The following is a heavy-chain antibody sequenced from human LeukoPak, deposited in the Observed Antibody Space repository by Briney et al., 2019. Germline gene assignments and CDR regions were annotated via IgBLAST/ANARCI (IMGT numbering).Heavy chain of an antibody. D-gene: IGHD2-2*03. CDR3: ARGGYSLDY. CDR1: GGSISSYY. J-gene: IGHJ4*02. Sequence: SETLSLTCTVSGGSISSYYWSWIRQPPGKGLEWIGDIYYSGSTNYNPSLKSRVTISVDTSKNHFSLKLSSVTAADTAVYYCARGGYSLDYWGQGTLVTVSS. CDR2: IYYSGST. V-gene: IGHV4-59*01.